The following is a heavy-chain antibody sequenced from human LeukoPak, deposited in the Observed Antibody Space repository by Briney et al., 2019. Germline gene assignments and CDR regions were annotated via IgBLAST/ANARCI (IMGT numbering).Heavy chain of an antibody. CDR2: INAGYGNT. CDR1: GYTFNSYA. J-gene: IGHJ3*02. D-gene: IGHD2-8*01. CDR3: ARQGVRKNDAFDI. Sequence: ASVKVSCKASGYTFNSYAMHWVRQAPGQRLEWMGWINAGYGNTKYSQKFQGRVTITRDTSASTAYMELSSLRSEDTAVYYCARQGVRKNDAFDIWGQGTMVTVSS. V-gene: IGHV1-3*01.